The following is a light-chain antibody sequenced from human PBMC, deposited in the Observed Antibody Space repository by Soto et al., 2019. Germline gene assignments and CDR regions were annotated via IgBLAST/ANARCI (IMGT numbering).Light chain of an antibody. J-gene: IGKJ4*01. Sequence: DIQMTQSPSTLSASVGDRVTITCRASQSISSWLAWYQQKPGKAPKLLIFDASSLESATPSRFSGRRSGTQFTLTINGLQPDDFATYYCQQYDNYKPLTFGGGTKVDIK. V-gene: IGKV1-5*01. CDR1: QSISSW. CDR3: QQYDNYKPLT. CDR2: DAS.